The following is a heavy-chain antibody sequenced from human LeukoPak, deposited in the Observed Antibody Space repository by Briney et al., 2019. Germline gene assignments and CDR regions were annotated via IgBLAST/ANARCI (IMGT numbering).Heavy chain of an antibody. J-gene: IGHJ4*02. CDR3: AREASITAATSGNFDY. V-gene: IGHV4-39*07. Sequence: PSETLSLTCTVSGASISSSSYYWGWIRQPPGKGLEWIGSIYYSGSTYYNPSLKSRVTISVDTSKNQFSLKLSSVTAADTAVYYCAREASITAATSGNFDYWGQGTLVTVSS. CDR2: IYYSGST. CDR1: GASISSSSYY. D-gene: IGHD6-13*01.